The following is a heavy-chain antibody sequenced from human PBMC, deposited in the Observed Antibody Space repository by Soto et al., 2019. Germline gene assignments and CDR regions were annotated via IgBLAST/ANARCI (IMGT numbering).Heavy chain of an antibody. Sequence: GGSLILSCAASGFAVSSNYMTWVRQAPGKGLEWVSVIHSGGDTHYADSVRGRFTISRDNSKNTLYLQMNSLRAEDTAVYYCARSRTGTTYGGMDVWGQGTTVTVSS. D-gene: IGHD1-7*01. CDR2: IHSGGDT. V-gene: IGHV3-66*01. J-gene: IGHJ6*02. CDR3: ARSRTGTTYGGMDV. CDR1: GFAVSSNY.